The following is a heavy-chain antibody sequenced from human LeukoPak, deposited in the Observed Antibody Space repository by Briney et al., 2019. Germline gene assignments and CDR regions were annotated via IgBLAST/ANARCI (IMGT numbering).Heavy chain of an antibody. CDR1: GFTFSSYG. V-gene: IGHV3-30*02. J-gene: IGHJ4*02. CDR3: ARDLVVVVADVL. D-gene: IGHD2-15*01. Sequence: TGGSLRLSCAASGFTFSSYGMHWVRQAPDKGLDWVAFIRYDGSNEYYADSVKGRFTISRDNAKNSLYLQMNSLRAEDTAVYYCARDLVVVVADVLWGQGTLVTVSS. CDR2: IRYDGSNE.